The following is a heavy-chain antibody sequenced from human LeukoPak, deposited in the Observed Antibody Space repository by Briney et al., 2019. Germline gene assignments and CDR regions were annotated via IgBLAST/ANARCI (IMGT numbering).Heavy chain of an antibody. D-gene: IGHD3-10*01. V-gene: IGHV3-21*01. CDR2: ITGSSNYI. Sequence: GGSLRLSCAASGFTFSSYSMHWVRQAPGKGLEWVSSITGSSNYIYYADSVKGRFTISRDNAKNSLYLQMNSLRAEDTAVYYCATDKLGGSGSHDYWGQGTLVTVSS. CDR1: GFTFSSYS. CDR3: ATDKLGGSGSHDY. J-gene: IGHJ4*02.